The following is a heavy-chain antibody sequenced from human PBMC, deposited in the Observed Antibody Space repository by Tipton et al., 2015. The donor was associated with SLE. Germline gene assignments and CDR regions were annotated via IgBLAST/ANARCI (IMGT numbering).Heavy chain of an antibody. CDR3: AGLYGDYDSDY. D-gene: IGHD4-17*01. V-gene: IGHV4-59*12. CDR2: IYYSGST. Sequence: LRLSCTASGFTFGDYAMSWVRQAPGKGLEWIGNIYYSGSTNYNPSLKSRVTISVDMSKNQFSLKLSSVTAADTAVYYCAGLYGDYDSDYWGQGTLVTVSS. CDR1: GFTFGDYA. J-gene: IGHJ4*02.